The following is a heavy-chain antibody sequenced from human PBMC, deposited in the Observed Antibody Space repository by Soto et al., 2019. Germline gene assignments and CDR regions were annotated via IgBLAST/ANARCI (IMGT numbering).Heavy chain of an antibody. J-gene: IGHJ5*02. CDR1: GGTFSSYA. D-gene: IGHD6-13*01. CDR2: IIPIFGTA. V-gene: IGHV1-69*06. Sequence: ASVKVSCKASGGTFSSYAISWVRQAPGQGLEWMGGIIPIFGTANYAQKFQGRVTITADKSTSTAYMELSSLRSEDTAVYYCARGYSSSWPNWFDPWGQGTLVTVSS. CDR3: ARGYSSSWPNWFDP.